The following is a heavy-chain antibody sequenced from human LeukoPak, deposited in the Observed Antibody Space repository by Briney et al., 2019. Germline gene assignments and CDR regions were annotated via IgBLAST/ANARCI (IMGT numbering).Heavy chain of an antibody. Sequence: GASVKVSCKASGYTFSSYGISWVRQAPGQGLEWMGWISAYNGNTNYAQKLQGRVTMTTDTSTSTAYMELRSLRSDDTAVYYCAILVGVLTGPDDFDIWGQGTMVTVSS. V-gene: IGHV1-18*01. CDR3: AILVGVLTGPDDFDI. CDR1: GYTFSSYG. CDR2: ISAYNGNT. D-gene: IGHD3-9*01. J-gene: IGHJ3*02.